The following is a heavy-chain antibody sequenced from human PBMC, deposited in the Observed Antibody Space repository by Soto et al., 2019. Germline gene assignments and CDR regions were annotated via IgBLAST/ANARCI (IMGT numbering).Heavy chain of an antibody. CDR2: IYYSGST. CDR3: VIVRGVNYFDY. J-gene: IGHJ4*02. V-gene: IGHV4-31*03. D-gene: IGHD3-10*01. CDR1: GGSISSGGYY. Sequence: QVQLQESGPGLVKPSQTLSLTCTVSGGSISSGGYYWSWIRQHPGKGLEWIGYIYYSGSTYYNPSLKSRVTISVDTSKNQFSLKLSSVTAADKVVYYCVIVRGVNYFDYWGQGTLVTVSS.